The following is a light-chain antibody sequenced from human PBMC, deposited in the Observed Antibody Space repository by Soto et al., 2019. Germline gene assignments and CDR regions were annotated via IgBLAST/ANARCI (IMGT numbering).Light chain of an antibody. CDR3: QQYDNLPIT. Sequence: DIQMTQSPSSLSASVGDRVTITCQASQDISNYLNWYQQKAGKAPKLLIYDASNLETRVPSRFSGSGSGTDFTFTITSLQPEDIAVYYCQQYDNLPITFGQGTRLEV. V-gene: IGKV1-33*01. CDR1: QDISNY. J-gene: IGKJ5*01. CDR2: DAS.